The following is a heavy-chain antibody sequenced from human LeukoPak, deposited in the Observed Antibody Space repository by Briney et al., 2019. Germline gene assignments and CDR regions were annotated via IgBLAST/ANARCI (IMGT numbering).Heavy chain of an antibody. J-gene: IGHJ3*02. D-gene: IGHD1-26*01. CDR3: ARVGWELLIAFDI. CDR2: INPNSGGT. CDR1: GGTFSSYA. Sequence: GASVKVSCKASGGTFSSYAISWVRQAPGQGLEWMGWINPNSGGTNYAQKFQGRVTMTRDTSISTAYMELSRLRSDDTAVYYCARVGWELLIAFDIWGQGTMVTVSS. V-gene: IGHV1-2*02.